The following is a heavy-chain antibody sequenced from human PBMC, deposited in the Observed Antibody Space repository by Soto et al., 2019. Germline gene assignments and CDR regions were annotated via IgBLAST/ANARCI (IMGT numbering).Heavy chain of an antibody. J-gene: IGHJ2*01. CDR1: GGSIRSYY. Sequence: SSETLSLTCTVSGGSIRSYYCSWIRQPAGKGLEWIGRIYTSGSTNYNPSLKSRVTMSVDTSKNQFSLKLSSVTAADTAVYYCARVHGYGDYWTDWYFDLWGRGTLVTVSS. D-gene: IGHD4-17*01. V-gene: IGHV4-4*07. CDR3: ARVHGYGDYWTDWYFDL. CDR2: IYTSGST.